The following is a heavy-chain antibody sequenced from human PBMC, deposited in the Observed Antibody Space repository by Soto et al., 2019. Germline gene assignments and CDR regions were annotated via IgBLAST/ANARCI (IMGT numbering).Heavy chain of an antibody. CDR2: IDPSDSQT. CDR1: GYSFAGYW. Sequence: PGESLKISCKGSGYSFAGYWITWVRQKPGKGLEWMGRIDPSDSQTYYSPSFRGHVTISVTKSITTVFLQWSSLRASDTAMYYCARQIYDSDTGPNFQYYLNYWGQGALVTVSS. D-gene: IGHD3-22*01. V-gene: IGHV5-10-1*01. J-gene: IGHJ4*02. CDR3: ARQIYDSDTGPNFQYYLNY.